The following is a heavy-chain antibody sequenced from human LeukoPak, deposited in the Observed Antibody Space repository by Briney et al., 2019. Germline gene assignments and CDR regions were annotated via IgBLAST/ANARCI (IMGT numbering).Heavy chain of an antibody. J-gene: IGHJ5*02. D-gene: IGHD6-13*01. V-gene: IGHV4-59*08. CDR2: SYDRGST. CDR1: GDSISGYY. Sequence: SETLSLTCTVSGDSISGYYWNWIRQPPGKGLEWIGYSYDRGSTNYNPSLRSRVAISVDTSKNQVSLSLASVTAADTAIYYCARHKGYTGSRSRFWLDAWGQGTLVTVSS. CDR3: ARHKGYTGSRSRFWLDA.